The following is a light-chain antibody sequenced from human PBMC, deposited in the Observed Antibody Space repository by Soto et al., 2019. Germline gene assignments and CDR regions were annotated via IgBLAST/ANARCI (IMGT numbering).Light chain of an antibody. CDR2: VAS. J-gene: IGKJ2*01. V-gene: IGKV3-20*01. Sequence: EIVLTQSPGTLSLSPGERATLSCRASQSASSSYLAWYPQQLGQAPRLLIYVASSRSTGIPDRFSGSGSGTDFTLTISRLEPEDFAVYYFHQYCRSPSYTFGQGTKLEIK. CDR3: HQYCRSPSYT. CDR1: QSASSSY.